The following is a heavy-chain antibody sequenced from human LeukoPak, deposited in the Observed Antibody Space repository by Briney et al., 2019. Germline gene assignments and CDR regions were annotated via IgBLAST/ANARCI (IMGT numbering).Heavy chain of an antibody. J-gene: IGHJ4*02. CDR3: ARGYCYNSNCYGNFDF. CDR1: GYTFTSYY. Sequence: GASVKVSCKASGYTFTSYYLHWVRQAPGKGLEWRGLINPSGSSTSNTQKFQGRVTMTRDTSTSTVYMELSSLRSEDTAVYYCARGYCYNSNCYGNFDFWGQGTLVTVSS. V-gene: IGHV1-46*01. D-gene: IGHD2-2*01. CDR2: INPSGSST.